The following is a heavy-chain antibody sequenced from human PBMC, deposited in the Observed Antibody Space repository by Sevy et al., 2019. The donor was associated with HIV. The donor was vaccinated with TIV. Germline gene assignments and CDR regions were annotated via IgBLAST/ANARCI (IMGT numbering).Heavy chain of an antibody. J-gene: IGHJ3*02. CDR2: IFRSGETT. Sequence: GGSLRLSCEGTGFTFRDYYMIWIRQAPGKGLEWVSTIFRSGETTYYADSVKARFTISRDNSKNTLYLQMNSLRTEDTALYYCAGARYDSSGSFDAFDIWGQGTMVTVSS. CDR3: AGARYDSSGSFDAFDI. CDR1: GFTFRDYY. V-gene: IGHV3-23*01. D-gene: IGHD3-22*01.